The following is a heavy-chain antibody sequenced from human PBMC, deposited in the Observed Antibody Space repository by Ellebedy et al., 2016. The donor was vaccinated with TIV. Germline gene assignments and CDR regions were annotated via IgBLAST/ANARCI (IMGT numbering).Heavy chain of an antibody. D-gene: IGHD2-2*01. CDR2: ISAYNGNT. CDR1: GYTFTSYG. J-gene: IGHJ6*03. V-gene: IGHV1-18*01. Sequence: ASVKVSCXASGYTFTSYGISWVRQAPGQGLEWMGWISAYNGNTNYAQKLQGRVTMTTDTSTSTAYMELRSLRSDDTAVYYCARDQVPAATLWYYYYYMDVWGKGTTVTVSS. CDR3: ARDQVPAATLWYYYYYMDV.